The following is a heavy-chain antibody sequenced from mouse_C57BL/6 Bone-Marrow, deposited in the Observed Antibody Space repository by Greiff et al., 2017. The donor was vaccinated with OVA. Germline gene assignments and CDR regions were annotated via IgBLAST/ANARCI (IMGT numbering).Heavy chain of an antibody. J-gene: IGHJ3*01. V-gene: IGHV5-17*01. CDR1: GFTFSDYG. Sequence: EVKLMESGGGLVKPGGSLKLSCAASGFTFSDYGMHWVRQAPEKGLAWVAYISSGSSTIYYADTVKGRFPISRDNAKNTLFLQMTSLRSEDTAMYYCARGDYYGSSYPPWFAYWGQGTLVTVSA. D-gene: IGHD1-1*01. CDR2: ISSGSSTI. CDR3: ARGDYYGSSYPPWFAY.